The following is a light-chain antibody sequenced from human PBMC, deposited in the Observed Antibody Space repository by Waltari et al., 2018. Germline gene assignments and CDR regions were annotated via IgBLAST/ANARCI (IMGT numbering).Light chain of an antibody. V-gene: IGKV4-1*01. J-gene: IGKJ2*01. CDR3: QQYYSTPPT. Sequence: DIVLTQSSDTMAVSLGERATIHCKSSTSVFNNSNNRNRLAWFQQKPGQPPKVLIYWASTRESGVPDRFSGSGSGTDFTLTISSLQAEDVAVYYCQQYYSTPPTFGQGTKLEIK. CDR1: TSVFNNSNNRNR. CDR2: WAS.